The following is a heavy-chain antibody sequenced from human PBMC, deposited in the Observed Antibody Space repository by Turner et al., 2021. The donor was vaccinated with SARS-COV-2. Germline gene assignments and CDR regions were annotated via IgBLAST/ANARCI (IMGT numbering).Heavy chain of an antibody. Sequence: QVQLVESGGGVVQPGRSLRLSCAASGFTFSSYAMHWVRQAPGKGLEWVALISYDGSNKYYADSVKGRFTISRDNSKNTLYLQMNSLRAEDTAVYYCARDQGGRLHTWGQGTLVTVSS. CDR3: ARDQGGRLHT. V-gene: IGHV3-30*04. CDR2: ISYDGSNK. D-gene: IGHD3-16*01. CDR1: GFTFSSYA. J-gene: IGHJ5*02.